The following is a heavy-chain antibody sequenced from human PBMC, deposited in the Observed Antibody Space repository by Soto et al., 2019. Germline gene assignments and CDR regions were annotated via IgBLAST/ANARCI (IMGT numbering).Heavy chain of an antibody. Sequence: ESLKISCKGSGYSFTSYWISWVRQMPGKGLEWMGRIDPSDSYTNYSPSFQGHVTISADKSISTAYLQWSSLKASDTAMYYCARHCSSTSCYTHYYYGMDVWGQGTTVTVSS. CDR3: ARHCSSTSCYTHYYYGMDV. J-gene: IGHJ6*02. CDR2: IDPSDSYT. V-gene: IGHV5-10-1*01. CDR1: GYSFTSYW. D-gene: IGHD2-2*02.